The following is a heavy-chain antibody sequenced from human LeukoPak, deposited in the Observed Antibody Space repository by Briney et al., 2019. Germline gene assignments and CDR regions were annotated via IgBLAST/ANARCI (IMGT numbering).Heavy chain of an antibody. CDR1: GFTFSSYS. Sequence: GGSLRLSCAASGFTFSSYSMNWVRQAPGKGLEWVSYISSSSSTIYYADSVKGRFTISRDNSKNTLYLQMNSLRAEDTAVYYCARDYGDYGDYWGQGTLVTVSS. D-gene: IGHD4-17*01. CDR2: ISSSSSTI. J-gene: IGHJ4*02. V-gene: IGHV3-48*01. CDR3: ARDYGDYGDY.